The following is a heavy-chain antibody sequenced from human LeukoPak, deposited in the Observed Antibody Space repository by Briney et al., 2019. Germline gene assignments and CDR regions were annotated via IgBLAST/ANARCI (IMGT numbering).Heavy chain of an antibody. CDR3: ASGYYYDSSGYYAYYCYGMDV. Sequence: SVKVSCKASGGTFSSYAISWVRQAPGQGLEWMGGIIPIFGTANYAQKFQGRVTITADESTSTAYMELSSLRSEDTAVYYCASGYYYDSSGYYAYYCYGMDVWGQGTTVTVSS. CDR2: IIPIFGTA. CDR1: GGTFSSYA. D-gene: IGHD3-22*01. J-gene: IGHJ6*02. V-gene: IGHV1-69*13.